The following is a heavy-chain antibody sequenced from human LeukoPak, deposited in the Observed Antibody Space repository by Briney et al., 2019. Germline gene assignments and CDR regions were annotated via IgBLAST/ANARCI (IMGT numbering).Heavy chain of an antibody. J-gene: IGHJ4*02. Sequence: GGSLRLSCVASGFTFITYAMSWVRQAPGKGLEWVANIKQDGSEKYYVDSVKGRFTISRDNAKNSLYLQMNSLRAEDTAVYYCARGGWSFDYWGQGTLVTVSS. CDR3: ARGGWSFDY. D-gene: IGHD2-15*01. V-gene: IGHV3-7*01. CDR2: IKQDGSEK. CDR1: GFTFITYA.